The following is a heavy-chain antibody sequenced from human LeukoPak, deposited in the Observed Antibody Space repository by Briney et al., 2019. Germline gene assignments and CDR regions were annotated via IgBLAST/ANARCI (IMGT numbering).Heavy chain of an antibody. CDR2: INHSGST. CDR3: ARGGDPRYCSSTSCFFYAFDI. J-gene: IGHJ3*02. V-gene: IGHV4-34*01. Sequence: SETLSLTCAVYGGSFSGYYWSWIRQPPGKGLEWIGEINHSGSTNYNPSLRSRATISVDTSKNQFSLKLSSVTAADTAVYYCARGGDPRYCSSTSCFFYAFDIWGQGTMVTVSS. D-gene: IGHD2-2*01. CDR1: GGSFSGYY.